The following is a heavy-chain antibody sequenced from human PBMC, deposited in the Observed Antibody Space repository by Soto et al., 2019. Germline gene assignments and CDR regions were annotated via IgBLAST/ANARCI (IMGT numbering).Heavy chain of an antibody. V-gene: IGHV3-15*01. J-gene: IGHJ4*02. Sequence: GGSLRLSCAASGFTFSNAWMSWVRQAPGKGLEWVGRIKSKTDGGTTDYAAPVKGRFTISRDDSKNTLYLQMNSLKTEDTAVYYWTTTRAEGSYYFDYWGQGTLVTVSS. CDR2: IKSKTDGGTT. D-gene: IGHD1-26*01. CDR3: TTTRAEGSYYFDY. CDR1: GFTFSNAW.